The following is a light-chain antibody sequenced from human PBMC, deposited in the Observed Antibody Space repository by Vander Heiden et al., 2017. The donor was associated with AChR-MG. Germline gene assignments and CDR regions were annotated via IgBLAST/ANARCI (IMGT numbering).Light chain of an antibody. Sequence: QSVLTQPPSASGTPGQRVTFSCSGSTSNIGSNTVNWYQQLPGTAPKLLIYSNNQRPSGVPDRFSGSKSGTSASLAISGLQSEDEADYSCAAWDDSLNGVVFGGGTKLTVL. J-gene: IGLJ2*01. CDR2: SNN. CDR1: TSNIGSNT. CDR3: AAWDDSLNGVV. V-gene: IGLV1-44*01.